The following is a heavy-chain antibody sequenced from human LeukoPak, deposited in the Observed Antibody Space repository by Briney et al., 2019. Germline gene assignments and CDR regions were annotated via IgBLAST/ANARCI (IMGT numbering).Heavy chain of an antibody. CDR1: GYTFTSYY. Sequence: ASLKVSCTASGYTFTSYYMHWVRQAPGQGLEWMGIINPSGGSTSYAQKFQGRVTMTRDLSTNTVYMELSRLRSEDTALYYCARDRKIVATIDYYYMDVWGRGTTVTVSS. J-gene: IGHJ6*03. D-gene: IGHD5-12*01. CDR3: ARDRKIVATIDYYYMDV. CDR2: INPSGGST. V-gene: IGHV1-46*01.